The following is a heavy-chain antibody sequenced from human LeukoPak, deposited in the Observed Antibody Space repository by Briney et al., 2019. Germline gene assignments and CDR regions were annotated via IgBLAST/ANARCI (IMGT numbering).Heavy chain of an antibody. CDR2: SDPEDGEA. Sequence: ASVKVSCKVSGSTLSDLSIHWVRQAPGKGLEYVGGSDPEDGEAFHAQNFQGRVTMTEDTSIDTAYMELSSLRSEDTAVYYCVTDRARLFWYFDLWGRGTLVTVSS. J-gene: IGHJ2*01. CDR3: VTDRARLFWYFDL. V-gene: IGHV1-24*01. D-gene: IGHD6-6*01. CDR1: GSTLSDLS.